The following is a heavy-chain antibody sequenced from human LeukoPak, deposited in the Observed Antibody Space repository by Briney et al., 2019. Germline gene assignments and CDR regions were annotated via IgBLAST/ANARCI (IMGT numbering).Heavy chain of an antibody. J-gene: IGHJ4*02. CDR2: IYHSGST. D-gene: IGHD3-10*01. CDR3: AATMVRGVNPYDY. CDR1: GYSISSGYY. V-gene: IGHV4-38-2*02. Sequence: SETLSLTCTVSGYSISSGYYWGWIRQPPGKGLEWIGSIYHSGSTYYNPSLKSRVTISVDTSKNQFSLKLSSVTAADTAVYYCAATMVRGVNPYDYWGQGTLVTVCS.